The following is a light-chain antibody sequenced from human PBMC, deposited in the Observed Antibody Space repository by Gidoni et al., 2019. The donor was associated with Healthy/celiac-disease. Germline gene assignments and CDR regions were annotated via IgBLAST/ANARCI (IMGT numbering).Light chain of an antibody. V-gene: IGKV1-9*01. CDR3: QQLNSYPLT. CDR2: AAS. Sequence: DIQLTQSPSFLSASVGDRVTLTCRASQGISSYLAWYQQKPGKAPKLLIYAASTLQSGVPSRFSGSGSGTEFPLTIISLQPEDFATYYCQQLNSYPLTFGGGTKVEIK. CDR1: QGISSY. J-gene: IGKJ4*01.